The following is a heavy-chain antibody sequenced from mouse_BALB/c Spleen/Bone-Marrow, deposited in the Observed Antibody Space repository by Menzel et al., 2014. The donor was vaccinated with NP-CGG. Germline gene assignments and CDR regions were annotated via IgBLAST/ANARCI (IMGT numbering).Heavy chain of an antibody. CDR3: AGGWLPSYAMDY. V-gene: IGHV14-3*02. CDR2: IDPANGNT. J-gene: IGHJ4*01. CDR1: GFNIKDTY. Sequence: VQLKQSGAELVKPGASVKLSCTASGFNIKDTYMHWVKQRPEQGLEWIGRIDPANGNTKYGPKFQGKATITADTSSNTAYLQLSSLTSEDTAVYYCAGGWLPSYAMDYWGQGTSVTVSS. D-gene: IGHD2-2*01.